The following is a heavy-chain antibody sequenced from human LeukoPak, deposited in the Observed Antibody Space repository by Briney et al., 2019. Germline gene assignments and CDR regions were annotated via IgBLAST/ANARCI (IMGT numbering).Heavy chain of an antibody. CDR3: ARDREYYYDSSGYYYIMYYFDY. CDR1: GYTFTSYG. Sequence: ASVKVSCKASGYTFTSYGISWVRQAPGQGLEWMGWISAYNGNTNYAQKLQGRVTMTADTSTSTAYMELRSLRSDDTAVYYCARDREYYYDSSGYYYIMYYFDYWGQGTLVTVSS. J-gene: IGHJ4*02. V-gene: IGHV1-18*01. D-gene: IGHD3-22*01. CDR2: ISAYNGNT.